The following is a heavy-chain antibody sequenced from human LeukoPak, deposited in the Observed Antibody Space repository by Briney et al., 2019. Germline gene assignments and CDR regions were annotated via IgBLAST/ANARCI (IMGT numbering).Heavy chain of an antibody. J-gene: IGHJ4*02. V-gene: IGHV1-18*01. CDR3: ARAGSSSGYYYPLYYFDY. CDR2: ISANSGNT. CDR1: GYTFTSYG. Sequence: GASVKVSCKASGYTFTSYGISWVRQAPGQGLEWMGWISANSGNTNYAQKLQGRVTMTTDTSTSTAYMELRSLRSDDTAVYYCARAGSSSGYYYPLYYFDYWGQGTLVTVSS. D-gene: IGHD3-22*01.